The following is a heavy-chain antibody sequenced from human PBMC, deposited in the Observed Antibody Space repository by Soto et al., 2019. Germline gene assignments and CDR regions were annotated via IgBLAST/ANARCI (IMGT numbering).Heavy chain of an antibody. Sequence: GASVKVSCKASGYVFTNYGISWVRQAPGQGLEWMGWISAYNGNTKYAQKTQGRVTMTTDTSTSTAYMELRSLRFDDTAVYYCGRVESPTVTTLGWFDPWVQGTLVTVSS. D-gene: IGHD4-17*01. J-gene: IGHJ5*02. CDR3: GRVESPTVTTLGWFDP. CDR1: GYVFTNYG. V-gene: IGHV1-18*01. CDR2: ISAYNGNT.